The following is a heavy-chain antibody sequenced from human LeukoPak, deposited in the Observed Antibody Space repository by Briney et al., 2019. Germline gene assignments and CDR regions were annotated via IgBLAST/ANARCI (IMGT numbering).Heavy chain of an antibody. J-gene: IGHJ4*02. CDR3: AAPSGPTYYSPVDF. V-gene: IGHV4-39*01. D-gene: IGHD1-26*01. CDR1: GAPITTSNHY. Sequence: SETLSLTCTVSGAPITTSNHYWGWIRQTPGKTLEWIANIYYSGHTLYNPSLKSRALISVSLRLTSVTAADTAVYYCAAPSGPTYYSPVDFWGQGTSVSVSS. CDR2: IYYSGHT.